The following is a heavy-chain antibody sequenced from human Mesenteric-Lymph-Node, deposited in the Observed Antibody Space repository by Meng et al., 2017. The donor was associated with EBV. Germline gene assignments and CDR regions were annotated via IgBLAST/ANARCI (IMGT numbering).Heavy chain of an antibody. V-gene: IGHV4-39*07. J-gene: IGHJ4*02. Sequence: QLQLQRSGPGLVKPSGSLSLTCTVSGDSVSSSTYYWGWIRQAPGKGLEWIGSIYYNGDANYNPSLKSRVTISVDTSKNQFFLKLISVTAADTAVYYCARELLYGDYDKWGQGTLVTVSS. CDR1: GDSVSSSTYY. CDR2: IYYNGDA. D-gene: IGHD4-17*01. CDR3: ARELLYGDYDK.